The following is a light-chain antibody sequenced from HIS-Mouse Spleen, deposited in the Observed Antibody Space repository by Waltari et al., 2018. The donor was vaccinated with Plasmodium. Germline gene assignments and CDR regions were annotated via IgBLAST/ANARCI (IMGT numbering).Light chain of an antibody. CDR1: SSDVGGYNY. CDR3: CSYAGSYTYV. V-gene: IGLV2-11*01. Sequence: QSALTQPRSVSGSPGQSVTISCTGTSSDVGGYNYVSWYQQHPGKAPKLMSYDVSKRPSGVPDRCSGSKSGNTASLTSAGLQAEDESDYYCCSYAGSYTYVFGTGTKVTVL. CDR2: DVS. J-gene: IGLJ1*01.